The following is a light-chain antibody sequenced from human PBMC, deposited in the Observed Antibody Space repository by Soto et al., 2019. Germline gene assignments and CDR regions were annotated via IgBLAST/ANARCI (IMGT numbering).Light chain of an antibody. CDR3: QQYNSYWT. J-gene: IGKJ1*01. Sequence: DIRMTQSPSTLSASVGDRVNISCRASQGISGWLAWYQQKPGKAPKLLIYDASSLESGVPSRFSGSGSGTEFTLTISSLRLDDFATYYCQQYNSYWTFGQGTKVDIK. CDR2: DAS. CDR1: QGISGW. V-gene: IGKV1-5*01.